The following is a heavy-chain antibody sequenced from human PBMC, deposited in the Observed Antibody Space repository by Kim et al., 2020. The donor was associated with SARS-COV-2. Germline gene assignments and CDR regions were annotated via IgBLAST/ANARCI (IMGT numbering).Heavy chain of an antibody. CDR1: GFTVSSNY. D-gene: IGHD3-22*01. V-gene: IGHV3-53*04. J-gene: IGHJ4*02. Sequence: GGSLRLSCAASGFTVSSNYMSWVRQAPGKGLEWVSVIYSGGSTYYADSVKGRFTISRHNSKNTLYLQMNSLRAEDTAVYYCARSGYESSGPNDYWGQGTLVTVSS. CDR2: IYSGGST. CDR3: ARSGYESSGPNDY.